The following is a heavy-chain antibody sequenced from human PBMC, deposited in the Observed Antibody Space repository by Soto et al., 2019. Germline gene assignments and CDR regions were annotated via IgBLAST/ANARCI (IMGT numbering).Heavy chain of an antibody. CDR3: ARVSRERSYYFDY. CDR2: IYYSGST. D-gene: IGHD1-1*01. Sequence: SSETLSLTCTVSGGSISSYYGSWIRQPPGKGLEWIGYIYYSGSTNYNPSLKSRVTISVDTSKNQFSLKLSSVTAADMAVYYCARVSRERSYYFDYWGQGTLVTVSS. CDR1: GGSISSYY. J-gene: IGHJ4*02. V-gene: IGHV4-59*01.